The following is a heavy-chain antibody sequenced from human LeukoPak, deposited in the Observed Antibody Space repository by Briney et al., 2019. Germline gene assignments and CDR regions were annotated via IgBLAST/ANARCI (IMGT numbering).Heavy chain of an antibody. Sequence: SETLSLTCTVSGGSISRYYWNWIRQPPGKGLEWIGYFYYSGSTNSNPSLKSRVTISVDTSKNQVSLNLSSVTAADTAVYYCARESWDEVVTAKLDYWGQGTLVTVSS. CDR2: FYYSGST. V-gene: IGHV4-59*01. CDR3: ARESWDEVVTAKLDY. CDR1: GGSISRYY. J-gene: IGHJ4*02. D-gene: IGHD2-21*02.